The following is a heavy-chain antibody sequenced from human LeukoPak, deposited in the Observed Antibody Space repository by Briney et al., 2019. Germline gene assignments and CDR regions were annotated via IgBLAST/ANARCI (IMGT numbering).Heavy chain of an antibody. Sequence: SGGSLRLSCAGSGFTFSSYWMSWVRQAPGKGLEWVANIKQDGSEKYYVDSVKGRFTISRDNAKNPLYLQMKSLRAEDTAVYYCARGGRETQIWLDWGQGTLVTVSS. CDR3: ARGGRETQIWLD. D-gene: IGHD5-18*01. V-gene: IGHV3-7*01. CDR2: IKQDGSEK. CDR1: GFTFSSYW. J-gene: IGHJ4*02.